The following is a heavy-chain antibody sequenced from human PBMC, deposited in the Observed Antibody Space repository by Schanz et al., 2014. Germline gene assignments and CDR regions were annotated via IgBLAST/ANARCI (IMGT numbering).Heavy chain of an antibody. V-gene: IGHV3-30*18. CDR2: MSYDGSIK. CDR3: AKDSTHIDIVLVPTAIDY. Sequence: QVQLVESGGGGVQPGRSLRLSCAASGFTFSSYGMHGVRQAPGKGLEWVAAMSYDGSIKYYGDSVKGRFTIARDNSKNTLYLHMNTLRSEDTAVYYCAKDSTHIDIVLVPTAIDYWGQGTLVTVSS. CDR1: GFTFSSYG. J-gene: IGHJ4*02. D-gene: IGHD2-2*01.